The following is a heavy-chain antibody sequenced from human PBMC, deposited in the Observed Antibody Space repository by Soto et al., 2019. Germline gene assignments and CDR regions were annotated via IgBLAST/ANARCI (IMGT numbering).Heavy chain of an antibody. CDR1: GASINSTNW. CDR3: ASLPPRIVVVVLPIPT. CDR2: IYHTGST. J-gene: IGHJ4*02. Sequence: QVQLQESGPRLVKPSGTLSLTCAVSGASINSTNWCTWVRQPPGQGLEWIGEIYHTGSTKYNPSLKSRVTISLYKSNNQFALNLSSVTAADTAVYYCASLPPRIVVVVLPIPTWGQGTLVTVSS. V-gene: IGHV4-4*02. D-gene: IGHD2-15*01.